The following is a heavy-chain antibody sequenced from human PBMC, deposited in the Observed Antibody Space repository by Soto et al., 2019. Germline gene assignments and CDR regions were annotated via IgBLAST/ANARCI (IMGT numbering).Heavy chain of an antibody. CDR1: GGTFSSYA. J-gene: IGHJ3*02. CDR2: IIPIFGTA. V-gene: IGHV1-69*01. Sequence: QVQLVQSGAEVKKPGSSVKVSCKASGGTFSSYAISWVRQAPGQGLEWMGGIIPIFGTANYAQKFQGRVTITADESTSTAYMELSSLRSEDTAVYYCAASYYYGSGSYRPPFLGAFDICGQGTMVTVSS. D-gene: IGHD3-10*01. CDR3: AASYYYGSGSYRPPFLGAFDI.